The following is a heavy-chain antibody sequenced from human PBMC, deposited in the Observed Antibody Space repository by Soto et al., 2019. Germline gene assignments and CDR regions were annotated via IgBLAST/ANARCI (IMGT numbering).Heavy chain of an antibody. CDR2: ITAGDGKT. Sequence: GASVKVSCKASGYNFTQYTIHWVRQAPGQRLEWMGWITAGDGKTQYSKKFQTRVTIRSDVSATTVYMDLNSLRSEDTAVYYCARDLYSSSFFWFDAWGRGTLVNVSS. J-gene: IGHJ5*02. V-gene: IGHV1-3*01. CDR1: GYNFTQYT. D-gene: IGHD2-2*01. CDR3: ARDLYSSSFFWFDA.